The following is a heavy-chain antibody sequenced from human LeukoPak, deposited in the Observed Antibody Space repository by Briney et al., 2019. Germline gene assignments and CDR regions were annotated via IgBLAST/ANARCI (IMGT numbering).Heavy chain of an antibody. CDR3: ARVVQSTDSSGFYLPEYFQH. Sequence: SQTLSLTCTVSGGSISSGYHWGWIRPPPGKGLEWIGSIYHSGSTYYNPSLKSRVTISVDTSKNQFSLKLRSVTAADTAVYYCARVVQSTDSSGFYLPEYFQHWGQGTLVTVSS. V-gene: IGHV4-38-2*02. CDR1: GGSISSGYH. D-gene: IGHD3-22*01. J-gene: IGHJ1*01. CDR2: IYHSGST.